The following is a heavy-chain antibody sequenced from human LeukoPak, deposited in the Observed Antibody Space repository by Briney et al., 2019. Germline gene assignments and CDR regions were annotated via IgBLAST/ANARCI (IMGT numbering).Heavy chain of an antibody. CDR1: GFTFSSYE. CDR3: ARVYGSGSYYPRSGHDAFDI. J-gene: IGHJ3*02. V-gene: IGHV3-48*03. D-gene: IGHD3-10*01. Sequence: GGSLRLSCAASGFTFSSYEMNWVRQAPGKGLEWVSYISSSGSTIYYADSVKGRFTISRDNAKNSLYLQMNSLRAEDTALYYCARVYGSGSYYPRSGHDAFDIWGQGTMVTVSS. CDR2: ISSSGSTI.